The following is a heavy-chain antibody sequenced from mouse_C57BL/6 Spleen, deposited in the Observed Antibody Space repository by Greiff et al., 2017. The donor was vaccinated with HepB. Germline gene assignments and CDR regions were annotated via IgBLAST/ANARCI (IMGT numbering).Heavy chain of an antibody. D-gene: IGHD6-5*01. J-gene: IGHJ3*01. Sequence: VQLQQPGAELVKPGASVKLSCKASGYTFTSYWMHWVKQRPGQGLEWIGMIHPNSGSTNYNEKFKSKATLTVDKSSSTAYMQLSSLPSEDSAVYYCARRGAYDAWFAYWGQGTLVTVSA. CDR2: IHPNSGST. CDR1: GYTFTSYW. CDR3: ARRGAYDAWFAY. V-gene: IGHV1-64*01.